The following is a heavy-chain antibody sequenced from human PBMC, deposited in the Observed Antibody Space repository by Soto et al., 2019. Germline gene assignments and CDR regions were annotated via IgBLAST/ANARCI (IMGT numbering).Heavy chain of an antibody. Sequence: SETLSLTCTVTGDSISSRSYYWCWIRQPPGKVLEWIGSIYYSGSTYNNPSLRSRFSMSIDTSKDQFSLKLKPVTAADTALYFCARQRTSVVTQACFDVWGPGSLVTVSS. J-gene: IGHJ4*02. D-gene: IGHD2-21*02. CDR1: GDSISSRSYY. V-gene: IGHV4-39*01. CDR3: ARQRTSVVTQACFDV. CDR2: IYYSGST.